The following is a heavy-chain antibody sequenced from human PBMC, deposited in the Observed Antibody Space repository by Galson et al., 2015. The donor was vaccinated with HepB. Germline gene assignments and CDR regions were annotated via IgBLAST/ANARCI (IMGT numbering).Heavy chain of an antibody. CDR1: GYTFTGYY. CDR3: ARAPYCSGGSCYRRQPFDY. J-gene: IGHJ4*02. D-gene: IGHD2-15*01. V-gene: IGHV1-2*06. Sequence: SVKVSCKASGYTFTGYYMHWVRQAPGQGLEWRGRINPNSGGTNYAQKFQGRVTMTRDTSISTAYMELSRLRSDDTAVYYCARAPYCSGGSCYRRQPFDYWGQGTLVTVSS. CDR2: INPNSGGT.